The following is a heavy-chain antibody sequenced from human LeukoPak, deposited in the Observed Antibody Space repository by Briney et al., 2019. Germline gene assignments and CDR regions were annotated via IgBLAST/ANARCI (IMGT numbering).Heavy chain of an antibody. Sequence: ASVNVSCKASGYTFTSYYLHWVRQAPGQGLEWMGIINPSGGSTSYAQKFQGRVTMTRDMSTSTVYMELSSLRSEDTAVYYCVRQYYHYSSDYYWAPDYWGQGTLVTVSS. CDR1: GYTFTSYY. J-gene: IGHJ4*02. CDR2: INPSGGST. CDR3: VRQYYHYSSDYYWAPDY. D-gene: IGHD3-22*01. V-gene: IGHV1-46*01.